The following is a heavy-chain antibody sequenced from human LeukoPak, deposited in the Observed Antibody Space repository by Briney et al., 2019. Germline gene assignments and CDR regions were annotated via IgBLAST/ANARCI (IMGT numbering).Heavy chain of an antibody. J-gene: IGHJ4*02. CDR3: ASVSIVGANNFDY. V-gene: IGHV1-69*13. Sequence: ASVTVSCTASGGTFSSYAISWVRQAPGQGLEWMGGIIPIFGTANYAQKFQGRVTITADESTSTAYMELSSLRSEDTAVYYCASVSIVGANNFDYWGQGTLVTVSS. CDR1: GGTFSSYA. D-gene: IGHD1-26*01. CDR2: IIPIFGTA.